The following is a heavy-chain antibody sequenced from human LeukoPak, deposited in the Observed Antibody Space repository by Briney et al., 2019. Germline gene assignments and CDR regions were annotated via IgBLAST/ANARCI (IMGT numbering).Heavy chain of an antibody. CDR2: INQDGNEK. V-gene: IGHV3-7*01. J-gene: IGHJ1*01. Sequence: GGSLRLSCAASGFTFTNYEMNWVRQAPGKGLEWVAKINQDGNEKYYVDSVRGRFTISRDNAKNSLYLQMHSLRADDTAVYYCARAHGLRYLDSEYEYFPHWGQGILVTVSS. D-gene: IGHD3-9*01. CDR3: ARAHGLRYLDSEYEYFPH. CDR1: GFTFTNYE.